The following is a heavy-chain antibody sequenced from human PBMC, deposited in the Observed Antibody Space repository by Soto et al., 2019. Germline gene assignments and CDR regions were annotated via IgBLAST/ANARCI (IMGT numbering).Heavy chain of an antibody. J-gene: IGHJ5*02. Sequence: RGYLSLSCAASGVAFSSYAMSWVRQGPGKGLEWVSAISVSVGSTYYADSVKGRFTISRDNSKKTLYLQMNSLRAEDTAVYYCANDTVGLPEYYKYHCFEAWGQGTLVTVSS. CDR3: ANDTVGLPEYYKYHCFEA. V-gene: IGHV3-23*01. CDR2: ISVSVGST. CDR1: GVAFSSYA. D-gene: IGHD4-17*01.